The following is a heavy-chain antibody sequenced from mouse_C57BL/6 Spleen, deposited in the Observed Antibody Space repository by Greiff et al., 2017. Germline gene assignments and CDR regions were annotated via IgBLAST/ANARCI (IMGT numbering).Heavy chain of an antibody. Sequence: EVQVVESGGGLVKPGGSLKLSCAASGFTFSSYAMSWVRQTPEKWLEWVATISDGGSYTCYPDNVKGRFTISRDNAKNNLYLQMSHLKSEDTAMYYCERDDGYYSYWGQGTTLTVSS. V-gene: IGHV5-4*01. D-gene: IGHD2-3*01. CDR2: ISDGGSYT. CDR1: GFTFSSYA. CDR3: ERDDGYYSY. J-gene: IGHJ2*01.